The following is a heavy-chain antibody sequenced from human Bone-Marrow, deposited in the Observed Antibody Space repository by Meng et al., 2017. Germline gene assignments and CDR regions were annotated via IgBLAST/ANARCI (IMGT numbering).Heavy chain of an antibody. CDR2: INPNSGGT. Sequence: ASVKVSCKASGYTFTGYYMHWVRQAPGQGLEWMGWINPNSGGTNNAQKFQGRVTMTRDTSISTAYMELSRLRSDDTAVYYCARSYTIFGVVIQVLYYYYGMDVWGQGTTVTVSS. J-gene: IGHJ6*02. D-gene: IGHD3-3*01. CDR1: GYTFTGYY. CDR3: ARSYTIFGVVIQVLYYYYGMDV. V-gene: IGHV1-2*02.